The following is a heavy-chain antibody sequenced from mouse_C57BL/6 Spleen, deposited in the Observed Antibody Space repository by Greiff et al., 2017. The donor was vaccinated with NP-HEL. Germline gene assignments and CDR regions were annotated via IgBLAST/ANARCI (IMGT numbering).Heavy chain of an antibody. V-gene: IGHV1-78*01. J-gene: IGHJ3*01. CDR1: GYTFTDHT. Sequence: VKLMESDAELVKPGASVKISCKVSGYTFTDHTIHWMKQRPEQGLEWIGYIYPRDGSTKYNEKFKGKATLTADKSSSTAYMQLNSLTSEDSAVYFCARLRGLYYDYGGGFAYWGQGTLVTVSA. D-gene: IGHD2-4*01. CDR2: IYPRDGST. CDR3: ARLRGLYYDYGGGFAY.